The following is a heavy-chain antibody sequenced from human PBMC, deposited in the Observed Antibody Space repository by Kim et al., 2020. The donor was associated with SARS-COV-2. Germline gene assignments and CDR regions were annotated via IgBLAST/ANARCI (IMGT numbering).Heavy chain of an antibody. CDR2: IYSGGSST. D-gene: IGHD6-6*01. Sequence: GGSLRLSCAASGFTFSSYAMSWVRQAPGKGLEWVSVIYSGGSSTYYADSVKGRFTISRDNSKNTLYLQMNSLRAEDTAVYYCAKDSEYSSSPDYYGMDVWGQGTTVTVSS. J-gene: IGHJ6*02. CDR3: AKDSEYSSSPDYYGMDV. V-gene: IGHV3-23*03. CDR1: GFTFSSYA.